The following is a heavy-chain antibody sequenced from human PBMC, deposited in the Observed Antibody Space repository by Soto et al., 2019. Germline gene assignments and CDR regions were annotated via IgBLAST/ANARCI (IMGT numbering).Heavy chain of an antibody. Sequence: SETQSLTSTVSGGSIRSSSCYWGWIRQPPGKGLEWIGSIYYSGSTYYNPSLKSRVTISVDTSKNQFSLKLSSVTAADTAVYYCARGAAMDSFDYWGQGTLVTVSS. D-gene: IGHD5-18*01. CDR1: GGSIRSSSCY. CDR3: ARGAAMDSFDY. CDR2: IYYSGST. J-gene: IGHJ4*02. V-gene: IGHV4-39*07.